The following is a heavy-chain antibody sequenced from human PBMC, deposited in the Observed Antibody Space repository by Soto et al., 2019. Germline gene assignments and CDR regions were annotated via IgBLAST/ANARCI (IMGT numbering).Heavy chain of an antibody. CDR2: IYYSGST. CDR3: ARGVRGYDIDY. Sequence: SETLSLTCTVSGGSISSYYWSWIRQPPGKGLEWIGYIYYSGSTNYNPSLKSRVTISVDTSKNQFSLKLSSLTAADTAVYYCARGVRGYDIDYWGQGTLVTVSS. V-gene: IGHV4-59*01. J-gene: IGHJ4*02. CDR1: GGSISSYY. D-gene: IGHD5-12*01.